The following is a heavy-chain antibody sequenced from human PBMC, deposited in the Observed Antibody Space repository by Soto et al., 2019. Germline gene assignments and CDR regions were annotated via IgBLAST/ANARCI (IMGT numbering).Heavy chain of an antibody. D-gene: IGHD2-2*01. CDR1: GGSISSSSYY. CDR2: IYYSGST. CDR3: APWVVVPAAIGHFQH. J-gene: IGHJ1*01. Sequence: QLQLQESGPGLVKPSETLSLTCTVSGGSISSSSYYWGWIRQPPGKGLEWIGSIYYSGSTCYNPSLKSRVTTSVDTSKNQFSLKLSSVTAADTAVYYCAPWVVVPAAIGHFQHWGQGTLVTVSS. V-gene: IGHV4-39*01.